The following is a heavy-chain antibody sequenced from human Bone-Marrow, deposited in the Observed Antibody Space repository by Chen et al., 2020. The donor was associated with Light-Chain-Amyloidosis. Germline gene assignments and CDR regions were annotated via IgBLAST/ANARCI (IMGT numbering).Heavy chain of an antibody. J-gene: IGHJ4*02. Sequence: QVSLVESGGGVVQPGGSLRLSCVASGFTFSNYGMHWVRQAPGKGLVWVAVIPYDGNNKHYADSVQGRFTISRENSENTLYLQMSSLRAEDSAVYYCAKDLNFGSGTFYSGYYFDYWGQGTLVTVSS. V-gene: IGHV3-30*18. CDR3: AKDLNFGSGTFYSGYYFDY. D-gene: IGHD3-10*01. CDR2: IPYDGNNK. CDR1: GFTFSNYG.